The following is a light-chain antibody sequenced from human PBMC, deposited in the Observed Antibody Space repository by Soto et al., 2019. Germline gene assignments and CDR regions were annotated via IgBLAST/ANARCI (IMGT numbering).Light chain of an antibody. V-gene: IGLV2-14*01. CDR3: CSYTSLSTVV. J-gene: IGLJ2*01. CDR1: SSDVGGYNH. CDR2: GVS. Sequence: QSVLTQPASVSGSPGQSITISCTETSSDVGGYNHVSWYQHPPGKAPKLILFGVSDRPSGVSHRFSGSKSGNTASLTISGLQAEDEADYYCCSYTSLSTVVFGGGTKLTVL.